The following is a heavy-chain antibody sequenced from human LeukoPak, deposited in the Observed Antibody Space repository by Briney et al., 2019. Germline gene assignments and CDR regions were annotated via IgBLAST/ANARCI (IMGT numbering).Heavy chain of an antibody. CDR3: ARDLSLEAAGTFDP. CDR1: GGSVSSGNYY. Sequence: SETLSLTCTVSGGSVSSGNYYWTWIRQPPGRGLERIGYISYSGRTNYNPSLKSRVTISVDTSKNQFSLKLSSVTAADTAVYSCARDLSLEAAGTFDPWGQGTLVTVPS. CDR2: ISYSGRT. J-gene: IGHJ5*02. V-gene: IGHV4-61*01. D-gene: IGHD6-13*01.